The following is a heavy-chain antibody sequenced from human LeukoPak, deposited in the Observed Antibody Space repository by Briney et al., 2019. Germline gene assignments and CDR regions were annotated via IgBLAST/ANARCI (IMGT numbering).Heavy chain of an antibody. Sequence: PSETLSLTCTVSGGSISSYYWSWIRQPPGEGLEWIGYIYYSGSTNYNPSLKSRVTISVDTSKNQFSLKLSSVTAADTAVYYCARRHHYDSSGYCYEDAFDIWGQGTMVTVSS. V-gene: IGHV4-59*08. D-gene: IGHD3-22*01. J-gene: IGHJ3*02. CDR3: ARRHHYDSSGYCYEDAFDI. CDR2: IYYSGST. CDR1: GGSISSYY.